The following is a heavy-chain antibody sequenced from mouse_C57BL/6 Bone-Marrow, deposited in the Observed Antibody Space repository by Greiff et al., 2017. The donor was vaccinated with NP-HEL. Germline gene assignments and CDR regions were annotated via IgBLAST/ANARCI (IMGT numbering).Heavy chain of an antibody. V-gene: IGHV5-9*01. CDR3: ARRRSYDGYYERYFDV. CDR1: GFTFSSYT. CDR2: IRGGGGNT. Sequence: EVMLVESGGGLVKPGGSLKLSCAASGFTFSSYTMSWVRQTPEQRLEWVATIRGGGGNTYYPASVKGRFTISRENAKNSLYLQMRSLRSEDTALYDCARRRSYDGYYERYFDVWGTGTTVTVSS. D-gene: IGHD2-3*01. J-gene: IGHJ1*03.